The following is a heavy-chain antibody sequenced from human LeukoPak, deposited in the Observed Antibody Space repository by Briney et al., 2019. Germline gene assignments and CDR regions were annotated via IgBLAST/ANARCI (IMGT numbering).Heavy chain of an antibody. CDR3: ARRAGAYSHPYDY. J-gene: IGHJ4*02. D-gene: IGHD4/OR15-4a*01. Sequence: PGGSLRLSCTVSGFTFSSNSMSWVRQAPGKRLEWVSFIYSDNRHYSYSEKGRFTISIDNSKNTLYLQMNSLRAEDTAVYYCARRAGAYSHPYDYWGQGALVTVSS. V-gene: IGHV3-53*01. CDR1: GFTFSSNS. CDR2: IYSDNR.